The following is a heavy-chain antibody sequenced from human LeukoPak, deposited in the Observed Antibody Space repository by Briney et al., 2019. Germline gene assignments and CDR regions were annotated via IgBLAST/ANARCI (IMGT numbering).Heavy chain of an antibody. V-gene: IGHV4-39*07. CDR1: GGSISSRGYY. CDR3: ARARRSYARHDVFDI. CDR2: INYSGNT. Sequence: PSETLSLTCTVSGGSISSRGYYWGCIRQPPGKGLEWVGSINYSGNTYDNPSLKSRVTISLDTSKNQFSLKLSSVTAADTAVFYCARARRSYARHDVFDIWGQGTMVTVSS. J-gene: IGHJ3*02. D-gene: IGHD1-26*01.